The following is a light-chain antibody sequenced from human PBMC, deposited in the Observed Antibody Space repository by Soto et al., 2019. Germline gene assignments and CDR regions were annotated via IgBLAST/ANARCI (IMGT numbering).Light chain of an antibody. Sequence: QSALTQPPSASGAPGQSVTISCTGTSSDVGGYNYVSWYHQHPGKAPKLMIYEVSKRPSGIPDRFYGTTSGNTASLTVSGIKAGDEADYYCRSYAGSNVVVGGGTKLTVL. J-gene: IGLJ2*01. V-gene: IGLV2-8*01. CDR2: EVS. CDR1: SSDVGGYNY. CDR3: RSYAGSNVV.